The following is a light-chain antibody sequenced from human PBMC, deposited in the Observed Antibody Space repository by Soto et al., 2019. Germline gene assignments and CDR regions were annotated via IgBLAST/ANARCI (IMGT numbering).Light chain of an antibody. J-gene: IGLJ2*01. Sequence: QAVVTQEPSFSVSPGRTVTLTCALSSGSVSTTDYPSWYQQTPGQAPRTLIYSTNIRSSGVPDRFSGSILGNKAALTITGAQAHDEADYYCVLYMGSGISLFGGGTKLTVL. CDR2: STN. CDR1: SGSVSTTDY. CDR3: VLYMGSGISL. V-gene: IGLV8-61*01.